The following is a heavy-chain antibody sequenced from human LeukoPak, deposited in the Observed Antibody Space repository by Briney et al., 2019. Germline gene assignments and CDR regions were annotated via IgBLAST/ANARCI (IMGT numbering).Heavy chain of an antibody. J-gene: IGHJ2*01. V-gene: IGHV4-4*07. CDR2: LYPGVST. CDR3: ARGSLYSSGRGWYFDL. D-gene: IGHD6-19*01. CDR1: GGPIYSYY. Sequence: PSETLSLTCTVSGGPIYSYYWSWIRQTAGKGLGWIGRLYPGVSTNYNPSLKSRVTMSVDTSKNQFALKLSAVTAADTAMYYCARGSLYSSGRGWYFDLWGRGTLVTVSS.